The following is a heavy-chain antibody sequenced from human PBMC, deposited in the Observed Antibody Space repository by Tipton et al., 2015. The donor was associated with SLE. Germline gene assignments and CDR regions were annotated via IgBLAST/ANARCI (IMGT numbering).Heavy chain of an antibody. D-gene: IGHD2-2*01. CDR1: GGSFSGYY. CDR3: ARGSTGIVVVPAAHYYYYYMDV. Sequence: TLSLTCAVYGGSFSGYYWSWIRQPPGKGLEWIGEINHSGSTNYNPSLKSRVTVSVGTSKNQFSLKLSSVTAADTAVYYCARGSTGIVVVPAAHYYYYYMDVWGKGTTVTVSS. V-gene: IGHV4-34*01. CDR2: INHSGST. J-gene: IGHJ6*03.